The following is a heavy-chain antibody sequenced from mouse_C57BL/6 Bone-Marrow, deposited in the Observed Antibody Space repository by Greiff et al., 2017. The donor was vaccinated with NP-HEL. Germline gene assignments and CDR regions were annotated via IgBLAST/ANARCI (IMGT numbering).Heavy chain of an antibody. CDR2: INPSSGYT. D-gene: IGHD1-1*01. V-gene: IGHV1-4*01. J-gene: IGHJ3*01. CDR1: GYTFTSYT. Sequence: VQLQQSGAELARPGASVKMSCKASGYTFTSYTMHWVKQRPGQGLEWIGYINPSSGYTKYNQKFKDKATLTADKSSSTAYMQLSSLTSEDSAVYYCARSEGLRGFAYRGQGTLVTVSA. CDR3: ARSEGLRGFAY.